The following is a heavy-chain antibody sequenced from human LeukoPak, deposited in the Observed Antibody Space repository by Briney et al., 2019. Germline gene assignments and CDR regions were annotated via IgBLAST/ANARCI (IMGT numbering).Heavy chain of an antibody. CDR3: ATRGSSSWYLYYYYYMDV. V-gene: IGHV1-24*01. J-gene: IGHJ6*03. Sequence: ASVKVSCKVSGYTLTELSMHWVRQPPGKGLEWMGGFDPEDGETIYAQKFQGRVTMTEDTSTDTAYMELSSLRSEDTAVYYCATRGSSSWYLYYYYYMDVWGKGTTVTVSS. CDR2: FDPEDGET. D-gene: IGHD6-13*01. CDR1: GYTLTELS.